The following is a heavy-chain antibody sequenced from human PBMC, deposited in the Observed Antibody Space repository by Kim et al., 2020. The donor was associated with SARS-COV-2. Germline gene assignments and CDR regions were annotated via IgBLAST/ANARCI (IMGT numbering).Heavy chain of an antibody. CDR3: ARRAKGAYGSGSYPDY. CDR2: IYPGDSDT. V-gene: IGHV5-51*01. D-gene: IGHD3-10*01. CDR1: GYSFTSYW. J-gene: IGHJ4*02. Sequence: GESLKISCKGSGYSFTSYWIGWVRQMPGKGLEWMGIIYPGDSDTRYSPSFQGQVTISADKSISTAYLQWSSLKASDTAMYYCARRAKGAYGSGSYPDYWGQGTLVTVSS.